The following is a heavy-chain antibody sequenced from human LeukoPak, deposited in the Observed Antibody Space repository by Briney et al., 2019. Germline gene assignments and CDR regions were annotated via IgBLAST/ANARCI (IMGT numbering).Heavy chain of an antibody. J-gene: IGHJ3*01. V-gene: IGHV3-23*01. CDR2: ITANGGYT. CDR3: AKDPNGDYIGAFDF. Sequence: GGSLRLSCAASAFSFSKFALIWVRQAPGKGLEWVSAITANGGYTLYADAVKGRFTVSRDNSKNTLYLQINSLRPEDTAKYYCAKDPNGDYIGAFDFWGQGTMVTVSS. CDR1: AFSFSKFA. D-gene: IGHD4-17*01.